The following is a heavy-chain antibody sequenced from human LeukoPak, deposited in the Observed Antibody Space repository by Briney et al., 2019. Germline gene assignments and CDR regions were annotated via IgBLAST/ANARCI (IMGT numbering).Heavy chain of an antibody. CDR3: ARRYSGSH. Sequence: GGSLRLSCVASGFPFSSYWMTWVRQAPGKGLEWVANINQDGSETYYVDSVKGRFTISRDNAKKSLYLQMNSLRAEDTAVYYCARRYSGSHWGQGTLVTVSS. J-gene: IGHJ4*02. CDR2: INQDGSET. D-gene: IGHD1-26*01. V-gene: IGHV3-7*03. CDR1: GFPFSSYW.